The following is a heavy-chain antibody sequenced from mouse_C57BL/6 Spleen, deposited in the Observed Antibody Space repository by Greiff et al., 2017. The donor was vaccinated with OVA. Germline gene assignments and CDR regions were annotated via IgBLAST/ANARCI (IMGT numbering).Heavy chain of an antibody. CDR1: GYTFTDYY. V-gene: IGHV1-26*01. CDR3: ARYVLYGTFAY. J-gene: IGHJ3*01. D-gene: IGHD1-1*01. Sequence: EVQLQQSGPELVKPGASVKISCKASGYTFTDYYMNWVKQSHGKSLEWIGDINPNNGGTSYNQKFKGKATLTVDKSSSTAYMELRSLTSEDSAVYYCARYVLYGTFAYWGQGTLVTVSA. CDR2: INPNNGGT.